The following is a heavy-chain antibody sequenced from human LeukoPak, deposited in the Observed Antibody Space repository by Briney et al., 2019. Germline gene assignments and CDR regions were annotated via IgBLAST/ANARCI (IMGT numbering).Heavy chain of an antibody. Sequence: GGSVTLSCLASGFTFSSYSMNWVRQAPGKGLEWVGSISNCSSYIYYVDSVQDRFTISRDNAKNELYVQMNRLRCKDTAVYYCARDNTWDYEILTGYYTSSQRLYYFDYWGQGTLVTVSS. V-gene: IGHV3-21*01. CDR1: GFTFSSYS. CDR3: ARDNTWDYEILTGYYTSSQRLYYFDY. J-gene: IGHJ4*02. CDR2: ISNCSSYI. D-gene: IGHD3-9*01.